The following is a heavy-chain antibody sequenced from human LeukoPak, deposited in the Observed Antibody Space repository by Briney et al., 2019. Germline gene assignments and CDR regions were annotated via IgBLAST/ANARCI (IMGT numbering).Heavy chain of an antibody. CDR2: IRYDGTDK. Sequence: GGSLGLSCAASGFSFSNYAMHWVCQAPGKGLEWVSFIRYDGTDKYYADSVKGRFTISRDNSKNTVYLQMNSLRAEDTALYYCAKGYYYGSGRPEPFHYWGQGTLVTVSS. CDR1: GFSFSNYA. CDR3: AKGYYYGSGRPEPFHY. J-gene: IGHJ4*02. D-gene: IGHD3-10*01. V-gene: IGHV3-30*02.